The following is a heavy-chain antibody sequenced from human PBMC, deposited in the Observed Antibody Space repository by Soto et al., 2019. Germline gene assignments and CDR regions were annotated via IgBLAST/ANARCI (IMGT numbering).Heavy chain of an antibody. Sequence: GGSLRLSCAASGFTFSNAWMSWVRQAPGKGLEWVGRIKSKTDGGTTDYAAPVKGRFTISRDDSKNTLYLQMNSLKTEDAAVYYCTTGGLIVGALFDYWGQGTLGTVSS. D-gene: IGHD1-26*01. CDR3: TTGGLIVGALFDY. CDR2: IKSKTDGGTT. V-gene: IGHV3-15*01. J-gene: IGHJ4*02. CDR1: GFTFSNAW.